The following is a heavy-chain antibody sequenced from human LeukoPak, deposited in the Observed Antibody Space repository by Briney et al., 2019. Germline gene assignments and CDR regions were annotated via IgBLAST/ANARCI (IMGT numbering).Heavy chain of an antibody. CDR3: AKDRSSGYSDY. D-gene: IGHD5-12*01. CDR2: IYSGGST. CDR1: EFSVGSNY. J-gene: IGHJ4*02. V-gene: IGHV3-66*01. Sequence: GGSLRLSCAASEFSVGSNYMTWVRQAPGKGLEWVSLIYSGGSTYYADSVKGRFTISRDNSKNTLYLQMNSLRAGDTAVYYCAKDRSSGYSDYWGQGTLVTVSS.